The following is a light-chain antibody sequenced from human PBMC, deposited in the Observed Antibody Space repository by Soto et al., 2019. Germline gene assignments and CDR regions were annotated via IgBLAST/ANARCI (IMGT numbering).Light chain of an antibody. CDR1: QSVRSRY. CDR2: DAS. Sequence: DIVLTQSPGTLSLSPGERTTLSCRASQSVRSRYLAWYQQKAGQAPRLLIYDASRRATGIPDRFSGSGSGTDFTLTISRLEPEDFAVYYCQQYGSSVTFGEGTKVEIK. V-gene: IGKV3-20*01. J-gene: IGKJ4*01. CDR3: QQYGSSVT.